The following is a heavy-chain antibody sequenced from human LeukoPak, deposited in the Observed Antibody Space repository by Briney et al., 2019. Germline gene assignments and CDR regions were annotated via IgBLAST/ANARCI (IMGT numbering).Heavy chain of an antibody. V-gene: IGHV4-59*01. J-gene: IGHJ4*02. CDR1: GDSISSYY. CDR3: AREGRQDYVYFDC. CDR2: INYSGNT. D-gene: IGHD4-17*01. Sequence: PSETLSLTCTVSGDSISSYYWSWIRQPPGKGLEWMGYINYSGNTNYHPSLKSRVTISVDTSKNQFSLRLTSVTAADTAVYYCAREGRQDYVYFDCWGQGTLVTVSS.